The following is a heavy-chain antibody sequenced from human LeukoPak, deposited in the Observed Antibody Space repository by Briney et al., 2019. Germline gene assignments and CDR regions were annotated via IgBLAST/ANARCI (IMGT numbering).Heavy chain of an antibody. Sequence: GGSLRLSCAASGFTFSSYAMSWVRQAPGKGLEWVSAISGSGGSTYYADSVKGRFTISGDNYKNTLYLQMNSLRAEDTAVYYCAKASRDGYNYRYWGQGTLVTVSS. V-gene: IGHV3-23*01. J-gene: IGHJ4*02. CDR1: GFTFSSYA. CDR2: ISGSGGST. D-gene: IGHD5-24*01. CDR3: AKASRDGYNYRY.